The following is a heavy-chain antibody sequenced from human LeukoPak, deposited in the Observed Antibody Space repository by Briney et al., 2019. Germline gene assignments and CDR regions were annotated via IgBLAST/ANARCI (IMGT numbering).Heavy chain of an antibody. Sequence: SETLWLTCTVSGGSISSYYWSWIWQPPGKGLEWIGYIYYSGSTNYNPSLKSRVTISVDTSKNQFLLKLTSVTAADTAVYYCVSGTTVTNFAYWGQGTLVTVSS. J-gene: IGHJ4*02. V-gene: IGHV4-59*12. D-gene: IGHD4-17*01. CDR3: VSGTTVTNFAY. CDR1: GGSISSYY. CDR2: IYYSGST.